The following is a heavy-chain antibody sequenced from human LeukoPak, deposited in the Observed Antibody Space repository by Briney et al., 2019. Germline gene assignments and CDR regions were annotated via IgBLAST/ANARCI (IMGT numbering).Heavy chain of an antibody. CDR1: GFTFSSYA. Sequence: PGGSLRLSCAASGFTFSSYAMSWVRQAPGKGLEWVSVISGSGGSTYYADSVKGRSTISRDNSKNTLSLQMHSLRAEDTAVYYCAKDRGHYYTYDYWGQGTLVTVSS. D-gene: IGHD3-22*01. CDR3: AKDRGHYYTYDY. CDR2: ISGSGGST. V-gene: IGHV3-23*01. J-gene: IGHJ4*02.